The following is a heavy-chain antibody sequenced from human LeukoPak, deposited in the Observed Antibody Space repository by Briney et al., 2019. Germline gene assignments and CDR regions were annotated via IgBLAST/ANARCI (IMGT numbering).Heavy chain of an antibody. Sequence: ASVKVSCKASGYTFTGYYMHWVRQAPGQGLEWMGWINPNSGGTNYAQKFQGRVTMTRDTSISTAYMELSRLRSDDTAVYYCARDRWEPSNWFDPWGQGTLVTVSS. V-gene: IGHV1-2*02. J-gene: IGHJ5*02. D-gene: IGHD1-26*01. CDR1: GYTFTGYY. CDR2: INPNSGGT. CDR3: ARDRWEPSNWFDP.